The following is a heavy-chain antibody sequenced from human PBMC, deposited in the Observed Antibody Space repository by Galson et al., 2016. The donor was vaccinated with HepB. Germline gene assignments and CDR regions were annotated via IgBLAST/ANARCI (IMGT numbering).Heavy chain of an antibody. V-gene: IGHV1-3*01. Sequence: SVKVSCKASGYTFTSYAIHWVRQAPGQRLEWMGWINAGNGNTKYSQNFQGRVAIARDTSASTAYMELSSLRSEDTAVYYCARDPTWTIAASGTADYWGQGTLVTVSS. CDR2: INAGNGNT. D-gene: IGHD6-13*01. CDR3: ARDPTWTIAASGTADY. CDR1: GYTFTSYA. J-gene: IGHJ4*02.